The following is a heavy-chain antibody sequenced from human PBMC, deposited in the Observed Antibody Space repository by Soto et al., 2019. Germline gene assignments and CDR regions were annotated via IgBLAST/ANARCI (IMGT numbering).Heavy chain of an antibody. CDR3: ARGTGYY. Sequence: EVQVVESGGGLVQPGGSLRLSCAASGFTFSNYGMHWVRQAPGKGPVWVSRIIGDGSITNYADSVKGRFTISRDNAKNTVYLQMNSLTAEDTAVYYCARGTGYYWGQGTLVTVSS. CDR2: IIGDGSIT. D-gene: IGHD1-1*01. J-gene: IGHJ4*02. CDR1: GFTFSNYG. V-gene: IGHV3-74*01.